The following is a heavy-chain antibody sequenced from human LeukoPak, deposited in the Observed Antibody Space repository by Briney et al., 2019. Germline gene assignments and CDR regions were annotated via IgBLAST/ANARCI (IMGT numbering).Heavy chain of an antibody. Sequence: SETLSLTCAVYGGSFSGYYWSWIRQPPGKGLEWIGEINHSGSTNYNPSLKSRVTISVDTSKNQFSLKLSSVTAADTAVYYCARGLGGKPPNWYFDLWGRGTLVTVSS. J-gene: IGHJ2*01. CDR2: INHSGST. V-gene: IGHV4-34*01. CDR1: GGSFSGYY. D-gene: IGHD4-23*01. CDR3: ARGLGGKPPNWYFDL.